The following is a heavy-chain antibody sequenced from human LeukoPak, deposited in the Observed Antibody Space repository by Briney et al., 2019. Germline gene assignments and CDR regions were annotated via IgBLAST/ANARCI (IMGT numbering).Heavy chain of an antibody. D-gene: IGHD4-17*01. CDR3: ARDPYYGDYVV. J-gene: IGHJ4*02. V-gene: IGHV3-48*03. CDR1: GFTFSSYE. Sequence: PGRSLRLSCAASGFTFSSYEMNWVRQAPGKGLEGVSYISSSGSTIYYADSVKGRFTISRDNAKNSLYLQMNSLRAEDTAVYYCARDPYYGDYVVWGQGTLVTVSS. CDR2: ISSSGSTI.